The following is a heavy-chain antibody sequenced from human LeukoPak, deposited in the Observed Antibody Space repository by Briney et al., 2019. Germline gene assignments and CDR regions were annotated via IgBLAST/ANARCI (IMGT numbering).Heavy chain of an antibody. V-gene: IGHV3-74*01. CDR3: AREQYCSGGSCSYYYYYGMDV. CDR1: GFTFSSYW. D-gene: IGHD2-15*01. J-gene: IGHJ6*02. Sequence: GGSLRLSCAASGFTFSSYWMHWVRQAPGKGLVWVSRINSDGSSTSYADSVKGRFTIPRDNAKNTLYLQMNSLRAEDTAVYYCAREQYCSGGSCSYYYYYGMDVWGQGTTVTVSS. CDR2: INSDGSST.